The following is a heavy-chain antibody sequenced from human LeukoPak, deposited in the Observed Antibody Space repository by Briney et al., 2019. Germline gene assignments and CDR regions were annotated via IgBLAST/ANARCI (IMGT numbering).Heavy chain of an antibody. V-gene: IGHV3-33*01. J-gene: IGHJ6*04. CDR3: ARDHHTITDYYYGMDV. CDR2: IWYDGSNK. CDR1: GFTFSSYG. Sequence: GRSLRLSCAASGFTFSSYGMHWVRQAPGKGLEWVAVIWYDGSNKYYADSVKGRFTISRDNSKNTLYLQMNSLRAGDTAVYYCARDHHTITDYYYGMDVWGKGTTATVSS. D-gene: IGHD1-14*01.